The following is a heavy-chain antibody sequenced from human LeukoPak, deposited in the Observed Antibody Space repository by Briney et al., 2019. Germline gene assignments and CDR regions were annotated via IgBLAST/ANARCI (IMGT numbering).Heavy chain of an antibody. CDR1: GGSISSSSYY. D-gene: IGHD1-26*01. J-gene: IGHJ4*02. Sequence: PSETLSLTCTVSGGSISSSSYYWGWIRQPPGKGLEWIGSIYYSGSTYYNPSLKSRVTISVDTSKNQLSLKLTSVTAADTAVYYCARFEYIMGATEKFVFDYWGQGTLVTVSS. V-gene: IGHV4-39*07. CDR2: IYYSGST. CDR3: ARFEYIMGATEKFVFDY.